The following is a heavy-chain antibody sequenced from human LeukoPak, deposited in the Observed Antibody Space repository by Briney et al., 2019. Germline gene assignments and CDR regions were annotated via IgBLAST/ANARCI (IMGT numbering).Heavy chain of an antibody. J-gene: IGHJ4*02. CDR1: GYAFTTYD. V-gene: IGHV1-8*01. Sequence: ASVKVSCKASGYAFTTYDINWVRQATGQGLEWMGWMNPNSGNTGYAQKFQGRVTMTRNTSISTAFMELSGLRSEDTAVYFCARRNTAMVAGLDYWGQGSLVTVSS. D-gene: IGHD5-18*01. CDR3: ARRNTAMVAGLDY. CDR2: MNPNSGNT.